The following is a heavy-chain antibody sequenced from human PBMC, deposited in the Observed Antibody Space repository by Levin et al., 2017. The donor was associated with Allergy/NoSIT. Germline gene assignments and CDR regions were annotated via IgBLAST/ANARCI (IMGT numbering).Heavy chain of an antibody. D-gene: IGHD5-24*01. CDR1: GDSVSSNSAA. J-gene: IGHJ4*02. V-gene: IGHV6-1*01. CDR2: TYYMSKWYN. CDR3: ARDLRGGYVND. Sequence: SCAISGDSVSSNSAAWNWIRQSPLRGLEWLGRTYYMSKWYNDYALSVQGRITITPDTSKNQLSLQLSSVNPEDTAVYYCARDLRGGYVNDWGQGTLVSVSS.